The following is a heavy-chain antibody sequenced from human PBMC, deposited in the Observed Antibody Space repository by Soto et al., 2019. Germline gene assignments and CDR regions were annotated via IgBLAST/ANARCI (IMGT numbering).Heavy chain of an antibody. V-gene: IGHV4-39*07. Sequence: SETLSVTCTVAGSSISSDSCYWDWLHQPPGKGLEWIGNIYYSGTTYYNPSLKSRVTISVDTSKNQFSLKLSSVTAADTAVYYCARAGYDILTGYPYYYYGMDVWGQGTTVTVSS. CDR2: IYYSGTT. D-gene: IGHD3-9*01. CDR1: GSSISSDSCY. J-gene: IGHJ6*02. CDR3: ARAGYDILTGYPYYYYGMDV.